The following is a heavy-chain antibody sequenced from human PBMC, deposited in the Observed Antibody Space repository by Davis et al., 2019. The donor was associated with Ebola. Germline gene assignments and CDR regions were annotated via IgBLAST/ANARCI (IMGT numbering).Heavy chain of an antibody. CDR2: LYHGGSTNYNPST. V-gene: IGHV4-59*08. CDR3: ARPQGCSSTSCYTFDAFDI. J-gene: IGHJ3*02. D-gene: IGHD2-2*02. CDR1: GASIVDYY. Sequence: PSETLSLTCTVSGASIVDYYWSWIRQPPGKGLEWVGYLYHGGSTNYNPSTNYNPSLKSRVSVSLDTSKNHFSLRLSSVTAADTAVYYCARPQGCSSTSCYTFDAFDIWGQGTRVTVSS.